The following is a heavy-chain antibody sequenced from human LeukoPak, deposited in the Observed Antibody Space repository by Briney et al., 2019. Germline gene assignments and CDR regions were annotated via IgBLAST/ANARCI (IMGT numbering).Heavy chain of an antibody. CDR1: GVTVSIIY. CDR3: ARGDPKLYYMDV. CDR2: IYSGGYT. V-gene: IGHV3-53*01. J-gene: IGHJ6*03. Sequence: GGSLCPSCAVSGVTVSIIYMSCVRHAPREGLEWGLVIYSGGYTYYADSVKGRFTISRDNSKNTLYFQMNSLRAEDTAVYYCARGDPKLYYMDVWGKGTTVTVSS.